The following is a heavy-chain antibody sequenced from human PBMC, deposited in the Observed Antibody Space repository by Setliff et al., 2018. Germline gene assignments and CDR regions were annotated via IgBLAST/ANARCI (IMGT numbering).Heavy chain of an antibody. D-gene: IGHD4-4*01. CDR2: INAGNGDT. V-gene: IGHV1-3*03. CDR3: ARGRPTANPYYYYYMDV. Sequence: GASVKVSCKSSGNSFTVFYLHWVRQAPGQRLEWMGWINAGNGDTKYSQDFQGRVTITRDTSASTAYMDLSSLRSDDMAVYYCARGRPTANPYYYYYMDVWGKGTTVTVSS. CDR1: GNSFTVFY. J-gene: IGHJ6*03.